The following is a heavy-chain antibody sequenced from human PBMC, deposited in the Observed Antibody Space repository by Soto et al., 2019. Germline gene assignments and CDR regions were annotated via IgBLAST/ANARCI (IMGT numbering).Heavy chain of an antibody. D-gene: IGHD6-13*01. CDR3: ARHRLAASIAAFDI. CDR2: IYPGGSDT. V-gene: IGHV5-51*01. Sequence: LGESLKISCKGSGYFLTSYWIGWVRQMPGKGLEWMGIIYPGGSDTRYSPSFQGQVTISADKSIRTAYLQWSSLKASGTAMYYCARHRLAASIAAFDIWGQGTMVTVSS. J-gene: IGHJ3*02. CDR1: GYFLTSYW.